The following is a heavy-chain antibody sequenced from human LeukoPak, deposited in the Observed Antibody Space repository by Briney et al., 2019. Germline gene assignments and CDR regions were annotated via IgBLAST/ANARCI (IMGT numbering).Heavy chain of an antibody. Sequence: ASVKVSCKASGYTFTSYGISWVRQTPGQGLEWMGWISAYNGNTNYAQKLQGRVTMTTDTSTSTAYMELRSLRSDDTVVYYCARDGDCSSTSCYDLWGQGTLVTVSS. CDR1: GYTFTSYG. CDR3: ARDGDCSSTSCYDL. CDR2: ISAYNGNT. D-gene: IGHD2-2*01. J-gene: IGHJ5*02. V-gene: IGHV1-18*04.